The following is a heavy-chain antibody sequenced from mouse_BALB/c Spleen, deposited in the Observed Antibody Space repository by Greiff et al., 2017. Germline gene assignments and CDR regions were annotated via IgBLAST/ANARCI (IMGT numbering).Heavy chain of an antibody. D-gene: IGHD2-2*01. CDR1: GFNIKDTY. CDR3: ARSLYYGYDRGYFDV. CDR2: IDPANGNT. V-gene: IGHV14-3*02. J-gene: IGHJ1*01. Sequence: EVHLVESGAELVKPGASVKLSCTASGFNIKDTYMHWVKQRPEQGLEWIGRIDPANGNTKYDPKFQGKATITADTSSNTAYLQLSSLTSEDTAVYYCARSLYYGYDRGYFDVWGAGTTVTVSS.